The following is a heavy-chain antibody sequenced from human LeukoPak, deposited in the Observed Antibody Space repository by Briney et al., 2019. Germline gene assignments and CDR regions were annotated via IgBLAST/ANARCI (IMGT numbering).Heavy chain of an antibody. V-gene: IGHV3-66*01. CDR1: GFTVSSNY. CDR2: IYSGGST. CDR3: ARVWHSSSWFGYYYYYGMDV. D-gene: IGHD6-13*01. Sequence: GGSLRLSCAASGFTVSSNYMSWVRQAPGKGLEWVSVIYSGGSTYYAASVKGRFTISRDNSKNTLYLQMNSLRAEDTAVYYCARVWHSSSWFGYYYYYGMDVWGQGTTVTVSS. J-gene: IGHJ6*02.